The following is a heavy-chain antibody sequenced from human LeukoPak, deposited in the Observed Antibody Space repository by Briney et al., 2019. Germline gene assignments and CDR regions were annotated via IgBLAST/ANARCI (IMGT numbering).Heavy chain of an antibody. V-gene: IGHV3-66*02. CDR1: GFTVSSNY. J-gene: IGHJ5*02. CDR3: ARIRGYDSRGYYSGWFDP. D-gene: IGHD3-22*01. Sequence: PGGSLRLSCAASGFTVSSNYMSWVRQAPGKGLEWVSVIYSGGSTYYADSVKGRFTISRDNSKNTLYLQMNSLRAEDTAVYYCARIRGYDSRGYYSGWFDPWGQGTLVTASS. CDR2: IYSGGST.